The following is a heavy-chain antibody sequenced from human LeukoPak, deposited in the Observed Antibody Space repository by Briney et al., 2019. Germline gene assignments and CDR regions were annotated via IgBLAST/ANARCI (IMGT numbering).Heavy chain of an antibody. CDR3: ARGTTSSPNWFDP. CDR2: ISSSGSTI. D-gene: IGHD6-6*01. J-gene: IGHJ5*02. V-gene: IGHV3-11*04. CDR1: GFTFSDYY. Sequence: GGSLRLSCAASGFTFSDYYMSWIRQAPGKGLEWVSYISSSGSTIYYADSVKGRFTISRDNAKNSLYLQMNSLRTEDTAIYHCARGTTSSPNWFDPWGQGTLVTVSS.